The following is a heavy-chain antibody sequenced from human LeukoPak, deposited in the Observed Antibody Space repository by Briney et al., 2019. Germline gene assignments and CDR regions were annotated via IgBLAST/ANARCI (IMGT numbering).Heavy chain of an antibody. CDR2: ISYDGSNK. J-gene: IGHJ6*02. Sequence: PGTSLRLSCAASGFTFSSYTMHWVRQAPGKGLEWVAVISYDGSNKYYADSVKGRFTISRDNSKNTLYLQMSSLRAEDTAVYYCAKEKGIYCSSIDCSPGMDVWGQGTTVTVSS. V-gene: IGHV3-30-3*01. CDR3: AKEKGIYCSSIDCSPGMDV. CDR1: GFTFSSYT. D-gene: IGHD2-2*01.